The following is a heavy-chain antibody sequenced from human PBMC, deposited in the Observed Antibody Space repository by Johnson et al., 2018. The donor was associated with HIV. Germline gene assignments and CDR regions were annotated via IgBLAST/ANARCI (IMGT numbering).Heavy chain of an antibody. D-gene: IGHD3-10*01. J-gene: IGHJ3*02. V-gene: IGHV3-66*01. CDR1: GFSVSNNY. Sequence: VQLVESGGGLVQPGGSLRLSCGASGFSVSNNYMNWVRQAPGKGLEWVSGFYNDGGTYYADSVKGRFTISRDNSKNTLFLQMNNLRAEYTAMYYCARGLLWFGELLEAFDIWGQGTMVTVSS. CDR2: FYNDGGT. CDR3: ARGLLWFGELLEAFDI.